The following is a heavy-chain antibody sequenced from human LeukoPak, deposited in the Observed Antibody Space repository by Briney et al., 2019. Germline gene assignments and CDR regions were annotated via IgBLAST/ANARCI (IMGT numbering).Heavy chain of an antibody. V-gene: IGHV3-53*01. CDR2: IYSDGST. J-gene: IGHJ4*02. CDR1: GFSFSDYY. CDR3: ARSWFSSYFDF. Sequence: GGSLRLSCAASGFSFSDYYMSWVRQAPGRGLEWVSLIYSDGSTYYADSVKGRFTISRDNSKNTLYLQINSLRAEDTAVYYCARSWFSSYFDFWGQGILVTVSS. D-gene: IGHD3-10*01.